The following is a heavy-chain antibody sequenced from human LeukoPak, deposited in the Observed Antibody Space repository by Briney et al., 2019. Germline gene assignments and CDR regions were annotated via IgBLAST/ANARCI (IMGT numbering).Heavy chain of an antibody. Sequence: GGSLRLSCAASAFTFSSDSVTWVRQAPGKGLGWASSISSSSSYIYYADSVKGRFTISRDNDKNSLYLQMNSLRAEDTAVYYCARGGGSGSYYLFDYWGQGTLVTVSS. D-gene: IGHD1-26*01. V-gene: IGHV3-21*01. J-gene: IGHJ4*02. CDR1: AFTFSSDS. CDR2: ISSSSSYI. CDR3: ARGGGSGSYYLFDY.